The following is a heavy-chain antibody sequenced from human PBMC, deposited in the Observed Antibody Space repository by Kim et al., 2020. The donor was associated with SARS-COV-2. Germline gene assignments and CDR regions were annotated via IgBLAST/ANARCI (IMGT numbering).Heavy chain of an antibody. D-gene: IGHD6-13*01. V-gene: IGHV3-7*03. J-gene: IGHJ4*02. CDR2: IKQDGSEI. CDR3: AIGGYGSSWYWRH. Sequence: GGSLRLSCAASGFIFSKFWMTWVRQAPGKGLEWVANIKQDGSEIYFVDSVKGRFTISRDNTKSSLYLQMNSLRAEDTAVYYCAIGGYGSSWYWRHWGQGT. CDR1: GFIFSKFW.